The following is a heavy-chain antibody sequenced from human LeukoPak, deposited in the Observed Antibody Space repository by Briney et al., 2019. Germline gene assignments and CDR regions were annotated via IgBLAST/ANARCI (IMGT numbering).Heavy chain of an antibody. J-gene: IGHJ4*02. Sequence: GGTLRLSCAASGFSFSNYGMNWVRQAPGKGLEWVSGIIGSGGTTYYAESVRGRFTISRDNSKNTLDLQMNSLRAEDTAVYYCAKDELLLSFEDWGQGTLVTVSS. CDR3: AKDELLLSFED. CDR2: IIGSGGTT. D-gene: IGHD3-10*01. CDR1: GFSFSNYG. V-gene: IGHV3-23*01.